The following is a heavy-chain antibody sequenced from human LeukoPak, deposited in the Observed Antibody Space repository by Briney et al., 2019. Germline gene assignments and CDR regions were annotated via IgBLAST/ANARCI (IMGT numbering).Heavy chain of an antibody. V-gene: IGHV3-23*01. CDR2: ISGNGGST. D-gene: IGHD3-10*01. J-gene: IGHJ4*02. Sequence: GGSLRLSCAASGFTFRSYAMSWVRQAPGKGLEWVSAISGNGGSTYYADSVKGRFTISRENHKNALYLQMNSLRAEDTAVYYCAKDQRVWLGEWKKWASDPGPLDFWGQGTLVTVSS. CDR3: AKDQRVWLGEWKKWASDPGPLDF. CDR1: GFTFRSYA.